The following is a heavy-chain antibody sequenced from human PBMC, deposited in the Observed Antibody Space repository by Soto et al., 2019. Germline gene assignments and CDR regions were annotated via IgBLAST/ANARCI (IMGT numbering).Heavy chain of an antibody. Sequence: EVQLVESGGGLVQPGGSLILSCAASGFTFSSYSMNWVRQAPGKGLEWVSYISSSSSTKYYAVSVKGRFTISRDNAKNSLYLQMNSLRAEDTAVYYCARTYCSGGSCYPYWGQGTLVTVSS. CDR3: ARTYCSGGSCYPY. D-gene: IGHD2-15*01. J-gene: IGHJ4*02. V-gene: IGHV3-48*01. CDR1: GFTFSSYS. CDR2: ISSSSSTK.